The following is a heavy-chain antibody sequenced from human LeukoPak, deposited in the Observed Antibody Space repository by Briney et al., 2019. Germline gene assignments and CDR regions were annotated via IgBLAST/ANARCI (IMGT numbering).Heavy chain of an antibody. CDR1: GFTFSSYA. Sequence: PGGSLRLSCAASGFTFSSYAMSWVRQAPGKGLEWVSAISGSGGSTYYADSVKGRFTISRDNSKNTPYLQMNSLRAEDTAVYYCAKAEDYDSSGSDYWGQGTLVTVSS. D-gene: IGHD3-22*01. V-gene: IGHV3-23*01. CDR3: AKAEDYDSSGSDY. CDR2: ISGSGGST. J-gene: IGHJ4*02.